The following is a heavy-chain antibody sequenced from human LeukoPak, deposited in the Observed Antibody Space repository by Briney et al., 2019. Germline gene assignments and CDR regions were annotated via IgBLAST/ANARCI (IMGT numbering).Heavy chain of an antibody. J-gene: IGHJ4*02. CDR2: IIPILGTA. D-gene: IGHD3-3*01. Sequence: SVKVSCKASGGTFSSYAISWVRQAPGQGLEWMGGIIPILGTANYAQKFQGRVTITADESTSTAYMELSSLRSEDTAVYYCARDSIFGVVKTENWGQGTLVTVSS. V-gene: IGHV1-69*01. CDR1: GGTFSSYA. CDR3: ARDSIFGVVKTEN.